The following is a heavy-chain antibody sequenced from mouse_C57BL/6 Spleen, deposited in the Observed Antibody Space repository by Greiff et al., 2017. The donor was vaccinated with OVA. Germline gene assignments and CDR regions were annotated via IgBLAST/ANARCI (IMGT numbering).Heavy chain of an antibody. CDR2: IYPSDSET. D-gene: IGHD2-3*01. V-gene: IGHV1-61*01. Sequence: QVQLKESGAELVRPGSSVKLSCKASGYTFTSYWMDWVKQRPGQGLEWIGNIYPSDSETHYNQKFKDKATLTVDKSSSTAYMQLSSLTSEDSAVYYCARDGLYYFDYWGQGTTLTVSS. CDR3: ARDGLYYFDY. CDR1: GYTFTSYW. J-gene: IGHJ2*01.